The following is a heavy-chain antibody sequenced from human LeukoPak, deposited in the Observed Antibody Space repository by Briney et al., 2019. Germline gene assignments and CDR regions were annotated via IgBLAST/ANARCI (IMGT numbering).Heavy chain of an antibody. D-gene: IGHD3-3*01. J-gene: IGHJ6*02. CDR1: GYTFTNYY. CDR3: ARAGGVTIFAVVTAPYYQYYGLDV. CDR2: INPSGGST. Sequence: ASVKVSCKASGYTFTNYYIHWVRQAPGQGFEWMGIINPSGGSTSYAQTFQGRVTMTRETSTNTVYMELSSLRSEDTAVYYCARAGGVTIFAVVTAPYYQYYGLDVWGQGTTVTVSS. V-gene: IGHV1-46*01.